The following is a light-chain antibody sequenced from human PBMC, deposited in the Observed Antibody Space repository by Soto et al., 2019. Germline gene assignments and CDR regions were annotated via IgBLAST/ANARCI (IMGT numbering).Light chain of an antibody. V-gene: IGKV3-20*01. J-gene: IGKJ3*01. CDR1: QSVSSSY. CDR3: PQYGSSPIFT. Sequence: EIVLTQSPGTLSLSPGERATLSCRASQSVSSSYLAWYQQKPGQAPRLLIYGASSRATGIPDRFSGSGSGTDVTLTISRLEPVDFAVYYCPQYGSSPIFTFGPGTKVDIK. CDR2: GAS.